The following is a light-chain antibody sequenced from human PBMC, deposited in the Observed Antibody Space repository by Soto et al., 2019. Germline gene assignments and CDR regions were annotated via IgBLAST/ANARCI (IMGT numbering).Light chain of an antibody. Sequence: EIVMTQSPATLSVSPGEKATLSCRASQSVRSNLAWYQQKPGQSPMLLIYAASTRATGIPARFSGSGSGTEFTLTISSLQSEDFAVYYCQQYNNWPLYTFGQGTKLEIK. V-gene: IGKV3-15*01. CDR3: QQYNNWPLYT. CDR2: AAS. CDR1: QSVRSN. J-gene: IGKJ2*01.